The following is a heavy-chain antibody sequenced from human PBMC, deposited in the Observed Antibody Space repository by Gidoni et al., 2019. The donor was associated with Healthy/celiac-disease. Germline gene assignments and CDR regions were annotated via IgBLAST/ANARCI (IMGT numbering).Heavy chain of an antibody. J-gene: IGHJ4*02. CDR1: RVSISSRSYY. Sequence: QLQLQESGPGLVTPSATLSLTCPFSRVSISSRSYYCGWIRQPPGKALAWIGSIYYSGSTYYNPSLKSRVTISGETSKNQFSLKLSSVTAAYTAVYYCARGGGAAAVDYWGQGTLVTVSS. V-gene: IGHV4-39*01. D-gene: IGHD6-13*01. CDR3: ARGGGAAAVDY. CDR2: IYYSGST.